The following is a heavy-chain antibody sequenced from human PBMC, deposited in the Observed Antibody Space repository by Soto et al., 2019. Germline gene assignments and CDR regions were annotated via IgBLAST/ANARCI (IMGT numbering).Heavy chain of an antibody. D-gene: IGHD3-10*02. CDR2: IITTFGRT. CDR3: ARDPLSSCAMYV. J-gene: IGHJ6*02. CDR1: GDTFSSYA. Sequence: QVQLVQSGAEVKKPGSAVKVSCKASGDTFSSYAISWVRQAPGQGLEWMGKIITTFGRTNYAQKFQGRLTISAADSTSTAYMELSSLVSEDTAVYYCARDPLSSCAMYVWGQGTTVTVSS. V-gene: IGHV1-69*18.